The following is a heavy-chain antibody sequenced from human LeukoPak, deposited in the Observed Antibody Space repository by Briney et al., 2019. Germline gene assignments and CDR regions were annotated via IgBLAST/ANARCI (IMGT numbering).Heavy chain of an antibody. Sequence: PGGSLRLSCAASGFTLANYAITWIRQAPGKGLEWVSSTSGSGHNTYYADSVQGRFTISRDNSKNTLFLQMNSLRADDTAVYHCAKDPNGDYVGAFDMWGQGTMVTVSS. CDR3: AKDPNGDYVGAFDM. CDR1: GFTLANYA. J-gene: IGHJ3*02. CDR2: TSGSGHNT. D-gene: IGHD4-17*01. V-gene: IGHV3-23*01.